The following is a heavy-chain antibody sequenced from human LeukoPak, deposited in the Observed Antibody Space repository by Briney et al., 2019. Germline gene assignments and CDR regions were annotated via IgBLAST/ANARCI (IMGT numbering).Heavy chain of an antibody. D-gene: IGHD1-26*01. CDR3: ARGGQNFLDG. Sequence: GGSLRLSCAASGFTFSSYSMNWVRQAPGKGLEWVSSISSSSSYIYYADSVKGRLTISRDNAKNSLYLQMNSLRAEDTAVYYCARGGQNFLDGRGQGTLVTVSS. CDR2: ISSSSSYI. V-gene: IGHV3-21*01. J-gene: IGHJ4*02. CDR1: GFTFSSYS.